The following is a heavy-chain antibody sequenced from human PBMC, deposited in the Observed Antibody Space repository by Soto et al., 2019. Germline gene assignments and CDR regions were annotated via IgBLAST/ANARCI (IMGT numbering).Heavy chain of an antibody. CDR3: ARARPDIVMVVGETPGYYGMDV. J-gene: IGHJ6*02. CDR1: GFTLSDYY. D-gene: IGHD2-8*02. CDR2: NSGRGPTT. Sequence: QVQLVESGGGLVKPGGSLRLSCTASGFTLSDYYMSWIRQAPGKGLEWVSYNSGRGPTTYYADSVKGRCSISRDNAKNSLVLQLNSLRVEDTAVYYCARARPDIVMVVGETPGYYGMDVWGQGTTVNVSS. V-gene: IGHV3-11*01.